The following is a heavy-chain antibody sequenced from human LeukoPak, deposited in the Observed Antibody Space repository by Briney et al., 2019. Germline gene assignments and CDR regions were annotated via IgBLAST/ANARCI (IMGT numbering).Heavy chain of an antibody. CDR2: IYHSGST. Sequence: PSETLSLTCAVSGYSISSGYYWGWIRQPPGKGLEWIGSIYHSGSTYYNPSLKSRVTISVDTSKNQFSLKLSSVTAADTAVYYCARHGVAGTPHYFDYWGQGTLVTVSS. V-gene: IGHV4-38-2*01. CDR3: ARHGVAGTPHYFDY. D-gene: IGHD6-19*01. J-gene: IGHJ4*02. CDR1: GYSISSGYY.